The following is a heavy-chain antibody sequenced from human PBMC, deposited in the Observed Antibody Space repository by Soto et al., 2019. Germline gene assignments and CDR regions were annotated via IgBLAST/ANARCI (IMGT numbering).Heavy chain of an antibody. CDR3: ARADSNYYYYYGMDV. CDR1: GYTFTNYD. V-gene: IGHV1-3*05. J-gene: IGHJ6*02. CDR2: INAGNGNT. Sequence: QVQLVQSGAEEKKPGASVKVSCKASGYTFTNYDMHWVRQAPGQRLEWMGWINAGNGNTKYSQKCQGRVTITRDTSASTAYMELSSLRSEDTAVYYCARADSNYYYYYGMDVWGQGTTVTVSS. D-gene: IGHD6-13*01.